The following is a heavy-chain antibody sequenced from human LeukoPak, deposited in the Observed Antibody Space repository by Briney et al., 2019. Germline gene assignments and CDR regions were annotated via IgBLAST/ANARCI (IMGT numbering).Heavy chain of an antibody. J-gene: IGHJ4*02. Sequence: GGSLRLSCAASGFTFSDYDMHWVRQPTGKGLKGLAAIGTAGDTYYTGSVKGRFTISRENAKNSLYLQMNSLRAGDTAVYYCARVAKERVGGVYYFDYWGQGTLVTVSS. CDR2: IGTAGDT. D-gene: IGHD1-1*01. V-gene: IGHV3-13*01. CDR1: GFTFSDYD. CDR3: ARVAKERVGGVYYFDY.